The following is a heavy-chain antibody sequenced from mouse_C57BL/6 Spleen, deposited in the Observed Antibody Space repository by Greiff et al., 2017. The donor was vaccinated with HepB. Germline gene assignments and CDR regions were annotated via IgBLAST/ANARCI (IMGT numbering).Heavy chain of an antibody. V-gene: IGHV1-81*01. CDR2: IYPRSGNT. Sequence: QVQLQQSGAELARPGASVKLSCKASGYTFTSYGISWVKQRTGQGLEWIGEIYPRSGNTYYNEKFKGKATLNADKSSSTAYMALRSLTSEDSAVYFCAIGTTVVAPFAYWGQGTLVTVSA. CDR1: GYTFTSYG. CDR3: AIGTTVVAPFAY. J-gene: IGHJ3*01. D-gene: IGHD1-1*01.